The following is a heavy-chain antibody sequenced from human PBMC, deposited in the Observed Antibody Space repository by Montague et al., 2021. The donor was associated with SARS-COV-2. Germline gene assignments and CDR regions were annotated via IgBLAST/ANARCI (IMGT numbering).Heavy chain of an antibody. CDR2: ISDDGETI. CDR1: GFTFYYYT. CDR3: AKGAAATGLVDPYYFEY. V-gene: IGHV3-43*01. D-gene: IGHD6-25*01. J-gene: IGHJ4*02. Sequence: SLRLSCAASGFTFYYYTMHWVRQTPGKGLQWVSLISDDGETIYYADSVKGRFTISRDNSKNSLYLQMNSLTVEDTALYYCAKGAAATGLVDPYYFEYWGQGTLVTVSS.